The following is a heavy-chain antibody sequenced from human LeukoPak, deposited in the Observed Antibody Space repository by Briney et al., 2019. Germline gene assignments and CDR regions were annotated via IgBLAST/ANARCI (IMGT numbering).Heavy chain of an antibody. CDR2: IKQDGSEK. CDR1: GFTFSSYW. V-gene: IGHV3-7*01. CDR3: ARDDSSGYCPLYYFDY. J-gene: IGHJ4*02. Sequence: PGGSLRLSCAASGFTFSSYWMSWVRQAPGKGLEWVANIKQDGSEKYYVDSVKGRFTISRDNAKISLYLQMNSLRVEDTAVYYCARDDSSGYCPLYYFDYWGQGTLVTVSS. D-gene: IGHD3-22*01.